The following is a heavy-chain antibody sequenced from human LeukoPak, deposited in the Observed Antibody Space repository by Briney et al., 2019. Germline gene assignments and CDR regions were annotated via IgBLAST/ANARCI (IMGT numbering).Heavy chain of an antibody. CDR2: IKQDGSEK. CDR3: AKRAVAGTIDY. Sequence: PGGSLRLSCAASGFTFSSYWMSWVRQAPGKGLEWVANIKQDGSEKYYVDSVKGRFTISRDNSKNTLYLQMNSLRAEDTAVYYCAKRAVAGTIDYWGQGTLVTVSP. V-gene: IGHV3-7*03. D-gene: IGHD6-19*01. CDR1: GFTFSSYW. J-gene: IGHJ4*02.